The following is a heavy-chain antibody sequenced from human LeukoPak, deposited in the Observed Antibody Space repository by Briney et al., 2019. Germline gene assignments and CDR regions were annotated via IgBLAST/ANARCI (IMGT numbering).Heavy chain of an antibody. CDR1: GFTFSDYA. D-gene: IGHD6-19*01. V-gene: IGHV3-23*01. J-gene: IGHJ4*02. Sequence: GGSLRLSCAASGFTFSDYAMSWVRQAPGKGLQWVSAISGSGGRTYYADSVKGRFTISRDNSKNTLYLQMNSLRAEDTAVYYCAFSSGWFFDYWGQGTLVTVSS. CDR3: AFSSGWFFDY. CDR2: ISGSGGRT.